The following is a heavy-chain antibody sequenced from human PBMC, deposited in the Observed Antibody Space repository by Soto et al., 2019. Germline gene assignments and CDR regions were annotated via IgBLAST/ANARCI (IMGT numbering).Heavy chain of an antibody. CDR3: ALRSMAVVPEY. Sequence: QVQLQESGPGLVKPSETLSLTCAVSGDSISSYYCMWIRQPPGKGLDSIGYLYYGRSANYNPSLNSRVALSVDTSTNQCSLTLSSMTAADTAVYYCALRSMAVVPEYWGQGTLVTVSS. V-gene: IGHV4-59*01. CDR1: GDSISSYY. D-gene: IGHD3-22*01. J-gene: IGHJ4*02. CDR2: LYYGRSA.